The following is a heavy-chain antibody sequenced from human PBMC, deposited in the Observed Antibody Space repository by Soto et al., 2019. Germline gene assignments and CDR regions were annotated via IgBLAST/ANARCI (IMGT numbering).Heavy chain of an antibody. V-gene: IGHV3-7*03. Sequence: GSLRLSCAASGFTFSSYWMSWVRQAPGKGLEWVANIKQDGSEKYYVDSVKGRFTISRDNAKNSLYLQMNSLRAEDTAVYYCASRSGTMVRGVMDHWFDPWGQGTLVTVSS. CDR1: GFTFSSYW. D-gene: IGHD3-10*01. CDR3: ASRSGTMVRGVMDHWFDP. J-gene: IGHJ5*02. CDR2: IKQDGSEK.